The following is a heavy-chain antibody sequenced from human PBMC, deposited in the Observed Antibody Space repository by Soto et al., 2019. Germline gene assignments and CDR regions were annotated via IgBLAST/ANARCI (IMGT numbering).Heavy chain of an antibody. CDR1: GGSISSYY. J-gene: IGHJ4*02. D-gene: IGHD5-18*01. CDR2: IYYSGST. Sequence: SETLSLTCTVSGGSISSYYWSWIRQPPGKGLEWIGYIYYSGSTNYNPSLKSRVTISVDTSKNQFSLKLSSVTAADTAVYYCARAPDGYYEDYWGQGTLVTVSS. CDR3: ARAPDGYYEDY. V-gene: IGHV4-59*01.